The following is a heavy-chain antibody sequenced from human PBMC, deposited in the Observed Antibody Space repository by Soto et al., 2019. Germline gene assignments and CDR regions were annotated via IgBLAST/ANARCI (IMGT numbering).Heavy chain of an antibody. D-gene: IGHD4-17*01. CDR2: ISYDGNNK. V-gene: IGHV3-30*18. CDR1: GFIFSTYG. Sequence: QVQLVESGGGVVQPGRSLRLSCAASGFIFSTYGMHWFRQAPGKGLEWLSVISYDGNNKYYADSVKGRFTISRDNSKNSLWLQMDSLRTEDTAVYYCAKDLLLTTITTVGDWVQGTLVTVSS. J-gene: IGHJ4*02. CDR3: AKDLLLTTITTVGD.